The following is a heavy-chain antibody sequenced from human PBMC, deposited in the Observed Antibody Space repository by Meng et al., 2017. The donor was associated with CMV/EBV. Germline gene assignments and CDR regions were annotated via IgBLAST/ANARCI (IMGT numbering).Heavy chain of an antibody. D-gene: IGHD2-2*01. CDR2: ISAYNGNT. Sequence: ASVKVSCKASGYTFTSFGISWVRQAPGQGLEWMGWISAYNGNTNYAQKLQGRVTMTTDTSTSTAYMELRSLRSDDTAVYYCARGPGVVVPAATDYWGQGTLVTVSS. CDR3: ARGPGVVVPAATDY. J-gene: IGHJ4*02. CDR1: GYTFTSFG. V-gene: IGHV1-18*01.